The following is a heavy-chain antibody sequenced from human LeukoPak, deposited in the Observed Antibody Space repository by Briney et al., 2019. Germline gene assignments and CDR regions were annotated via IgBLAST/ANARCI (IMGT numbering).Heavy chain of an antibody. CDR3: AKDSTPTTTYYYGSGSSWNY. CDR2: ISGSGGST. D-gene: IGHD3-10*01. J-gene: IGHJ4*02. V-gene: IGHV3-23*01. CDR1: GFTFSSYG. Sequence: PGGSLRLSCAASGFTFSSYGMSWVRQAPGKGLEWVSAISGSGGSTYYADSVKGRFTISRDNSKNTLYLQMNSLRAEDTAVYYCAKDSTPTTTYYYGSGSSWNYWGQGTLVTVSS.